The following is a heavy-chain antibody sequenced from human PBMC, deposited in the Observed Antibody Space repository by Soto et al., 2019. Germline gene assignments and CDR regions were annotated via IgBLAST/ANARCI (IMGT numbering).Heavy chain of an antibody. CDR1: GFTFNTYG. CDR3: AKESRYDILTGYTDY. CDR2: ISGSGGSI. Sequence: PGGSLRLSCAASGFTFNTYGFHWVRQAPGKGLEWVSAISGSGGSIYYADSVKGRFTISRDNSKNTLYLQMNSLRAEDTALYYCAKESRYDILTGYTDYWGQGTLVTVSS. V-gene: IGHV3-23*01. J-gene: IGHJ4*02. D-gene: IGHD3-9*01.